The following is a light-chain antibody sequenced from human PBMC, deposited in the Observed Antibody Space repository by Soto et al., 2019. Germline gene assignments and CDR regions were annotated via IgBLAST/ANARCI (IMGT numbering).Light chain of an antibody. CDR1: NIGSKS. J-gene: IGLJ2*01. CDR2: GDS. V-gene: IGLV3-21*02. CDR3: QVWAGSSDEV. Sequence: SYELTQPPSVSVAPGQTVSITCGGTNIGSKSVQWYQQKPGQAPVLVVYGDSDRPSGIPERFSGSKSGSTATLTITWVEAGDEADYYCQVWAGSSDEVFGGGTKVTVL.